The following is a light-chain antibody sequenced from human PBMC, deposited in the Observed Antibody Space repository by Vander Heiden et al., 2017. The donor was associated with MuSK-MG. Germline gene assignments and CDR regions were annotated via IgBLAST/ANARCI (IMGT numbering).Light chain of an antibody. V-gene: IGKV4-1*01. Sequence: DIVMTQSPDSLAVSLGERATINCKSSQSVLYSSNNKNYVAWYQQKPGQPPKLLIYWASTRESGVPDRFSGSGSGTDFTLTISSLQAEDVAVYYCLQYYSTPRTFGQGTKVEIK. CDR3: LQYYSTPRT. CDR1: QSVLYSSNNKNY. CDR2: WAS. J-gene: IGKJ1*01.